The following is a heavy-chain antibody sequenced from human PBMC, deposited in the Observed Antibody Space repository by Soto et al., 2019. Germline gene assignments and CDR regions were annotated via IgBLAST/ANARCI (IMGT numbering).Heavy chain of an antibody. CDR1: GASISGHF. Sequence: SETLSLTCTVSGASISGHFWSWIRQPPGKELEWFVYIYNSGSIYNPSLKSRVTLSVDTSKNQLSLKLSSVIAADSAVYYCAINADVWGQGTTVTVSS. CDR3: AINADV. J-gene: IGHJ6*02. CDR2: IYNSGS. V-gene: IGHV4-59*08.